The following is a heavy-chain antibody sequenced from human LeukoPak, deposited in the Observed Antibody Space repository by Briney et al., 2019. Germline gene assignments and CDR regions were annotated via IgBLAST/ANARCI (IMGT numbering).Heavy chain of an antibody. CDR3: AKDNRRHYTSGPNPDSLH. Sequence: GGSLRLSCAGSGFIFNNYAMHWVRQPPGKGLEWVSGISWNSGTIDYADSVRGRFTISGDNAKNSLYLQMDSLRVEDTAFYYCAKDNRRHYTSGPNPDSLHWGQGALVTVSS. V-gene: IGHV3-9*01. CDR1: GFIFNNYA. CDR2: ISWNSGTI. J-gene: IGHJ4*02. D-gene: IGHD6-19*01.